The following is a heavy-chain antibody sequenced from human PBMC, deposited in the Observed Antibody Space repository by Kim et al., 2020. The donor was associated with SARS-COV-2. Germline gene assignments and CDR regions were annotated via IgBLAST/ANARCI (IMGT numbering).Heavy chain of an antibody. J-gene: IGHJ4*02. CDR2: IWYDGSNK. Sequence: GGSLRLSCAASGFTFSSYGMHWVRQAPGKGLEWVAVIWYDGSNKYYADSVKGRFTISRDNSKNTLYLQMNSLRAEDTAVYYCARDLHYYDSSGYPSLGYWGQGTLVTVSS. D-gene: IGHD3-22*01. V-gene: IGHV3-33*01. CDR1: GFTFSSYG. CDR3: ARDLHYYDSSGYPSLGY.